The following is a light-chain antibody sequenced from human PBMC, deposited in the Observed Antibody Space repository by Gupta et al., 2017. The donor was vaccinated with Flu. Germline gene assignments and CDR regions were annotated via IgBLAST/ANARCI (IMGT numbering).Light chain of an antibody. J-gene: IGLJ1*01. CDR1: SSDVGNSDY. Sequence: QSALTQPASVSGSPGQSLTISCTGTSSDVGNSDYVSWYQQDSGKAPKLLIYDVSNRPSGVSSRFSGSKSGNTASLTISGLQAEDETDYYCSSYTSTTTFYVFGTGTKVTVL. CDR3: SSYTSTTTFYV. V-gene: IGLV2-14*01. CDR2: DVS.